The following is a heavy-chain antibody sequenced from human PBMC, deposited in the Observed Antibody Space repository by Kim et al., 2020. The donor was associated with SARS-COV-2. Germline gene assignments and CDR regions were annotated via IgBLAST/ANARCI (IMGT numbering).Heavy chain of an antibody. CDR2: IRSKAYGGTT. CDR3: TSPYCGGDCYSGEYYYYYGMDV. D-gene: IGHD2-21*02. Sequence: GGSLRLSCTASGFTFGDYAMSWVRQAPGKGLEWVGFIRSKAYGGTTEYAASVKGRFTISRDDSKSIAYLQMNSLKTEDTAVYYCTSPYCGGDCYSGEYYYYYGMDVWGQGTTVTVSS. CDR1: GFTFGDYA. J-gene: IGHJ6*02. V-gene: IGHV3-49*04.